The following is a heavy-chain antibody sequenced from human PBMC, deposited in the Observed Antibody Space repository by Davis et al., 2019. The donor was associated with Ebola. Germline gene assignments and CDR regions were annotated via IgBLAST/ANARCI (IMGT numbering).Heavy chain of an antibody. CDR1: GGSFSGYY. V-gene: IGHV4-34*01. CDR3: AHPNSDYYHIDVFDT. D-gene: IGHD3-22*01. CDR2: INHSGST. J-gene: IGHJ3*02. Sequence: MPSETLSLTCAVYGGSFSGYYWSWIRQPPGKGLEWIGEINHSGSTNYNPSLKSRVTISVDTSKNQFSLKLSSVTAADTAMYYCAHPNSDYYHIDVFDTWGRGTMVTVS.